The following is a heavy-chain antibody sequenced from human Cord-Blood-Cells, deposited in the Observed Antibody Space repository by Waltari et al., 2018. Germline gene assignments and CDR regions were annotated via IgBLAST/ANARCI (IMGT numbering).Heavy chain of an antibody. J-gene: IGHJ3*02. CDR1: GYSCTSYW. V-gene: IGHV5-51*01. D-gene: IGHD2-21*02. Sequence: EVQLVQSGAEVKKPGESLKISCKGAGYSCTSYWIGLVRKMPGKGLGWMGIIYPGDSDTRYSPSFQGQVTISADKSISTAYLQWSSLKASDTAMYYCARPTLPPDAFDIWGQGTMVTVSS. CDR3: ARPTLPPDAFDI. CDR2: IYPGDSDT.